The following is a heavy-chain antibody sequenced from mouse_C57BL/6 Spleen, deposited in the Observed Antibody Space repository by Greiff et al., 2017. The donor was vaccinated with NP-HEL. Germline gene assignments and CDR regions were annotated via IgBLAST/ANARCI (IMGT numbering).Heavy chain of an antibody. J-gene: IGHJ4*01. CDR3: ARLIYYDYDDGDYYAMDY. V-gene: IGHV1-52*01. CDR1: GYTFTSYW. CDR2: IDPSDSET. Sequence: VQLQQPGAELVRPGPSVKLSCKASGYTFTSYWMHWVKQRPIQGLEWIGNIDPSDSETHYNQKFKDKATLTVDKSSSTAYMQLSSLTSEDSAVYYCARLIYYDYDDGDYYAMDYWGQGTSVTVSS. D-gene: IGHD2-4*01.